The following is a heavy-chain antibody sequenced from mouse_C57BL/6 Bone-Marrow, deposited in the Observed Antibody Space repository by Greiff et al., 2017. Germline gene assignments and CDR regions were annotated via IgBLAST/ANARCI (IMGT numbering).Heavy chain of an antibody. Sequence: QVQLKQSGPELVKPGASVKISCKASGFAFSSSWMNWVKQRPGKGLEWIGRIYPGDGDTNYKGKFKGKATLTADKSSSTAYMQLSSLTSEDSAVYFCARGMDYWGQGTSVTVSS. V-gene: IGHV1-82*01. CDR3: ARGMDY. J-gene: IGHJ4*01. CDR1: GFAFSSSW. CDR2: IYPGDGDT.